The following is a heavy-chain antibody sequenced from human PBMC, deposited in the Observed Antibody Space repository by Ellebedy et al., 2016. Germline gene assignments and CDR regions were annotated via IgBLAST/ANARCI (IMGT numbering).Heavy chain of an antibody. D-gene: IGHD2-15*01. J-gene: IGHJ4*02. Sequence: GGSLRLSXAASGFTFSSYGMHWVRQAPGKGLEWVAVIWYHGSNKYYADSVKGRFTISRDNSKNMLYLQMTSLRAEDTAVYYCAKGRMDCSGGSCYSHGGDWGQGTLVTVSS. CDR2: IWYHGSNK. CDR3: AKGRMDCSGGSCYSHGGD. V-gene: IGHV3-33*06. CDR1: GFTFSSYG.